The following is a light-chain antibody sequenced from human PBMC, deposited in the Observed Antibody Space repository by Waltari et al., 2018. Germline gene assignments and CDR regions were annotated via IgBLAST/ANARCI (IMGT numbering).Light chain of an antibody. Sequence: DTQVTQSPSTLSASVGDSVTITCRASQTILTWMAWYQQKPGKAPKLLIYKASRLESGVPSRFSDTASGTEFTLTISSLQPDDSATYYCQQYHDYSTFGQGTKLEIK. CDR2: KAS. CDR3: QQYHDYST. J-gene: IGKJ2*01. V-gene: IGKV1-5*03. CDR1: QTILTW.